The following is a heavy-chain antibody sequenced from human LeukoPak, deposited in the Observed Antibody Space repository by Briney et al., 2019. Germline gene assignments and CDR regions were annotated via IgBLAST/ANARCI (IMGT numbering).Heavy chain of an antibody. CDR2: IYSGGST. CDR1: GFTFSSYA. D-gene: IGHD1-26*01. Sequence: GGSLRLSCAASGFTFSSYAMSWVRQAPGKGLEWVSVIYSGGSTYYADSVKGRFTISRDNSKNTLYLQTNSLRAEDTAVYYCARDRSGGYFDYWGQGTLVTVSS. CDR3: ARDRSGGYFDY. V-gene: IGHV3-66*01. J-gene: IGHJ4*02.